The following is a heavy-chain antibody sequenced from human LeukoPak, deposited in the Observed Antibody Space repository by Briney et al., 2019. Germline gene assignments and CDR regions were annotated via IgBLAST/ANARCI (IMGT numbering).Heavy chain of an antibody. CDR2: IYTSGST. D-gene: IGHD3-10*01. V-gene: IGHV4-61*02. J-gene: IGHJ5*02. Sequence: PSETLSLTCTVSGGSISSGSYYWSWIRQPAGKGLEWIGRIYTSGSTNYNPSLKSRVTISVDTSKNQFSLKLSSVTAADTAVYYCARDLWFGEKGSNWFDPWGQGTLVTVSS. CDR1: GGSISSGSYY. CDR3: ARDLWFGEKGSNWFDP.